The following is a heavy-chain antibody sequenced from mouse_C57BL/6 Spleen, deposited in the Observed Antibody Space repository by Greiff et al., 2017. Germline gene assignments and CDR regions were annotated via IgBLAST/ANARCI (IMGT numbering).Heavy chain of an antibody. Sequence: EVNVVESGGGLVQPGGSLSLSCAASGFTFTDYYMSWVRQPPGKALEWLGFIRNKANGYTTEYSASVKGRFTISRDNSQSILYLQMNALRAEDSATYYCARSFFYYGNYFDYWGQGTTLTVSS. CDR2: IRNKANGYTT. CDR1: GFTFTDYY. J-gene: IGHJ2*01. CDR3: ARSFFYYGNYFDY. V-gene: IGHV7-3*01. D-gene: IGHD2-1*01.